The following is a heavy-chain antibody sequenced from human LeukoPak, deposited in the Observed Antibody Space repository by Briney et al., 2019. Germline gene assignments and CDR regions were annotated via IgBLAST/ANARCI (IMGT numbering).Heavy chain of an antibody. V-gene: IGHV1-2*02. Sequence: GASVKVSCKASGYTFTGYYMHWVRQAPGQGLEWTGWINPNSGGTNYAQKFQGRVTMTRDTSISTAYMELSRLRSDDTAVYYCARGRGYCSSTSCYSRSMDVWGKGTTVTVSS. J-gene: IGHJ6*03. CDR1: GYTFTGYY. CDR2: INPNSGGT. D-gene: IGHD2-2*01. CDR3: ARGRGYCSSTSCYSRSMDV.